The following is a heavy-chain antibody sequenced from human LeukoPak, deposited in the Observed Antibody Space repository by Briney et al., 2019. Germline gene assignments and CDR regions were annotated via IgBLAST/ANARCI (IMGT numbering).Heavy chain of an antibody. V-gene: IGHV4-61*02. CDR2: IYTSGST. CDR1: GDSISSTSYY. Sequence: PSETLSLTCTVSGDSISSTSYYWSWIRQPAGKGLEWIGRIYTSGSTNYNPSLKSRVTISVDTSKNQFSLKLSSVTAADTAVYYCAREEWDQKGPWGQGTPVTVSS. J-gene: IGHJ5*02. CDR3: AREEWDQKGP. D-gene: IGHD1-26*01.